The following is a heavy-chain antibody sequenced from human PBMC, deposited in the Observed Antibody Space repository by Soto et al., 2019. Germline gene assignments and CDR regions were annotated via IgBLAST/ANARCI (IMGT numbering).Heavy chain of an antibody. D-gene: IGHD5-12*01. J-gene: IGHJ4*02. CDR2: IYYRGNT. Sequence: QVQLRESGPGLVKPSETLSLTCTVSGDSMNGYYWSWIRQAPGKGLEWIGFIYYRGNTNYNPSLKRRVTISVDTSKNQFSLRVTSVTAADTALYFCARHRKRAFTGYESGFDSWGQGSLVTVSS. CDR1: GDSMNGYY. CDR3: ARHRKRAFTGYESGFDS. V-gene: IGHV4-59*08.